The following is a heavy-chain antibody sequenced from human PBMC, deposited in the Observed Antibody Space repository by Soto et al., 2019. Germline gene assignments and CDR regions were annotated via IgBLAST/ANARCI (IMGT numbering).Heavy chain of an antibody. Sequence: SETLSLTCTVSGGSISSYYWSWIRQPPGKGLEWIGYIYYSGSTNYNPSLKSRVTISVDTSKNQFSLKLSSVTAADTAVYYCARGNRGGYKEYSSSSREYYFDYWGQGTLVTVSS. CDR3: ARGNRGGYKEYSSSSREYYFDY. D-gene: IGHD6-6*01. J-gene: IGHJ4*02. V-gene: IGHV4-59*01. CDR2: IYYSGST. CDR1: GGSISSYY.